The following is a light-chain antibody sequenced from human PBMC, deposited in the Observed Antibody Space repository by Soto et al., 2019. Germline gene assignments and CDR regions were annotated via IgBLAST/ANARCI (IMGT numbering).Light chain of an antibody. CDR3: QQYFSYSPWA. V-gene: IGKV1-5*03. J-gene: IGKJ1*01. CDR1: QTISTW. CDR2: KAS. Sequence: DIQMTQSPSTLSASVGDRVTITCRASQTISTWLAWYQQKPGKAPKLLVYKASNLESGVPSRFSGSGSGTEFTLTISSLQPDDFATYYCQQYFSYSPWAFGQGTKVEVK.